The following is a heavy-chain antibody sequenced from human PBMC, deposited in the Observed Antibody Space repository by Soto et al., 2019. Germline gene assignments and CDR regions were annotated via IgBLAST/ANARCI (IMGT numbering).Heavy chain of an antibody. D-gene: IGHD3-22*01. Sequence: GASVKVSCKASGGTFSSYAISWVRQAPGQGLEWMGGIIPIFGTANYAQKFQGRVTITADESTSTAYMELSSLRSEDTAVYYCARYHQANWAYYYGSSGYFGYYGMDVWGQGTTVTV. CDR1: GGTFSSYA. CDR3: ARYHQANWAYYYGSSGYFGYYGMDV. J-gene: IGHJ6*02. V-gene: IGHV1-69*13. CDR2: IIPIFGTA.